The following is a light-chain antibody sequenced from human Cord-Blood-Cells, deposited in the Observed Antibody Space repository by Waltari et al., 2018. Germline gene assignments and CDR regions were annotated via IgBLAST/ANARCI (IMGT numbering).Light chain of an antibody. J-gene: IGLJ2*01. Sequence: QSALTQPASVSGSPGQSITISCTGTSSDVGGYNYVSWYQQHPGKAPKLMIYEVSNRPSGVSNRCAGSKSGNTASLTISGLQAEDEADYYCSSYTSSSTLVFRGGTKLTVL. CDR1: SSDVGGYNY. CDR2: EVS. V-gene: IGLV2-14*01. CDR3: SSYTSSSTLV.